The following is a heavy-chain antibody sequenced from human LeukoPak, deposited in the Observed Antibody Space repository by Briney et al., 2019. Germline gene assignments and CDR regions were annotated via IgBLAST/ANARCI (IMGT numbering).Heavy chain of an antibody. J-gene: IGHJ4*02. Sequence: SETLSLTCTVSGGSISSYYWSWIRQPPGKGLEWIGYIYYSGGTNYNPSLKSRVTISVDTSKNQFSLKLSSVTAADTAVYYYARAPGGLGYCSGGSCPYFDYWGQGTLVTVSS. CDR2: IYYSGGT. D-gene: IGHD2-15*01. V-gene: IGHV4-59*01. CDR3: ARAPGGLGYCSGGSCPYFDY. CDR1: GGSISSYY.